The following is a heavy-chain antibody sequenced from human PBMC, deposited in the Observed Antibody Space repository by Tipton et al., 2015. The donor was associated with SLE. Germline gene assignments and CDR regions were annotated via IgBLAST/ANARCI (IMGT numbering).Heavy chain of an antibody. CDR1: GFTFSSYA. J-gene: IGHJ4*02. CDR3: AKAVTTVTTSFDY. Sequence: SLRLSCAASGFTFSSYAMSWVRQAPGKGLEWVSTISASGGSTFYADSVKGRFTISRDNSKNTLYLQMNSLRAEDTAVYYCAKAVTTVTTSFDYWGQGTLVTVSS. CDR2: ISASGGST. V-gene: IGHV3-23*01. D-gene: IGHD4-17*01.